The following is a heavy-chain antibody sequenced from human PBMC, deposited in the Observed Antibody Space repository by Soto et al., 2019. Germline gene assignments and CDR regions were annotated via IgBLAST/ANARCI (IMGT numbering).Heavy chain of an antibody. CDR3: ARNYYDSSDRDYLDY. CDR2: INPITGGP. Sequence: VASVKVSCKASGYTFTSYYIHWVRQAPGQGLEWMGWINPITGGPNYAPKFQGRVTMTRDTSITTAYMELSRLRSDDTAVYYCARNYYDSSDRDYLDYWGQGTPVTVSS. V-gene: IGHV1-2*02. CDR1: GYTFTSYY. J-gene: IGHJ4*02. D-gene: IGHD3-22*01.